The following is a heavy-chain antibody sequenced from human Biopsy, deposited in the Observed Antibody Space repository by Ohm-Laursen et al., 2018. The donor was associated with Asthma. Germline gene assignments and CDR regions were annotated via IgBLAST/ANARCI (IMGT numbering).Heavy chain of an antibody. V-gene: IGHV4-30-4*01. CDR1: GGSISSGAYY. J-gene: IGHJ4*02. CDR3: ARRGGVRRYFDY. CDR2: IYYIGST. D-gene: IGHD3-16*01. Sequence: TLSLTCAVSGGSISSGAYYWSWVRQPPGKGLEWIGYIYYIGSTYYNPSLKSRVAISLDTFKNQFSLKLSSVTAADTAVYFCARRGGVRRYFDYWGQGTLATVSS.